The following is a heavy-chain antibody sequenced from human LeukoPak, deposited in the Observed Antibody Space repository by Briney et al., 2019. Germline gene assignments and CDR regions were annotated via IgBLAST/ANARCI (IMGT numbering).Heavy chain of an antibody. V-gene: IGHV5-51*01. CDR3: ARVGIAVPGVLPYFDY. CDR1: GYSFTTYW. D-gene: IGHD6-19*01. Sequence: GESLKISCKGSGYSFTTYWIGWVRQMPGKGLEWMGIIYPGDSDTRYSPSCQGQVTISADKSITTVYLQWSSLKASDTAMYYCARVGIAVPGVLPYFDYWGQGTLVTVSS. CDR2: IYPGDSDT. J-gene: IGHJ4*02.